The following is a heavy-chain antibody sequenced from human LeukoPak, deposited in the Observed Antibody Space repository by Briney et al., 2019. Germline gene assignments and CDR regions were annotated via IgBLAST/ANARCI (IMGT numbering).Heavy chain of an antibody. CDR2: IYYSGST. D-gene: IGHD6-19*01. J-gene: IGHJ4*02. CDR3: ARRTVAGGFDY. Sequence: PSETLSLTCTVSGGSISSYYWSWIRQPPGKGLEWIGYIYYSGSTNYNPSLKSRVTISVDTSKNQFSLKLSSVTAADTAVYYCARRTVAGGFDYWGQGTLVTVSS. V-gene: IGHV4-59*08. CDR1: GGSISSYY.